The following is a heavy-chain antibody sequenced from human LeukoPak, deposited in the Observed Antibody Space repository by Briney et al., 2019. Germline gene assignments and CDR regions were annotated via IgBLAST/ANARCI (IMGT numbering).Heavy chain of an antibody. CDR1: GGSISSSSYY. CDR3: ARQPMTVTTRYYYYYYMDV. CDR2: IYYSGST. Sequence: PSETLSLTCTVSGGSISSSSYYWGWLRQPPGKGLEWIGSIYYSGSTYYNPSLKSRVTISVDTSKNQFSLKLSSVTAADTAVYYCARQPMTVTTRYYYYYYMDVWGKGTTVTVPS. V-gene: IGHV4-39*01. J-gene: IGHJ6*03. D-gene: IGHD4-11*01.